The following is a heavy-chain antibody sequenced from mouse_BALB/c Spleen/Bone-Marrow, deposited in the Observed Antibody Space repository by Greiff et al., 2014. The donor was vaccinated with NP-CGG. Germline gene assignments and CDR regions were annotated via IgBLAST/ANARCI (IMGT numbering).Heavy chain of an antibody. Sequence: VQLKQSGGDLVKPGGSLKLSCAASGFTFSSYGMSWVRQTPDKRLAWVATISSGGSYTYYPDSVKGRFTISRDNAKNTLYLQMSSLKSEDTAMYYCARQTYYDYDGYFDYWGQGTTLTVSS. J-gene: IGHJ2*01. D-gene: IGHD2-4*01. CDR2: ISSGGSYT. CDR1: GFTFSSYG. V-gene: IGHV5-6*01. CDR3: ARQTYYDYDGYFDY.